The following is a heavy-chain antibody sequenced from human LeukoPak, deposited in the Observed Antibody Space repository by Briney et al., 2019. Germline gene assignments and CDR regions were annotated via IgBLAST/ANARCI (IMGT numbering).Heavy chain of an antibody. Sequence: GGSLRLSCAASGFTFSGSAMHWVRQASGKGLEWVGRIRSKANSYATAYAASVKGRFTISRDDSKNTAYLQMNSLKTEDTAVYYCTRHGGSRWLQLDYYYYYMDVWGKGTTVTVSS. CDR2: IRSKANSYAT. J-gene: IGHJ6*03. CDR3: TRHGGSRWLQLDYYYYYMDV. V-gene: IGHV3-73*01. CDR1: GFTFSGSA. D-gene: IGHD5-24*01.